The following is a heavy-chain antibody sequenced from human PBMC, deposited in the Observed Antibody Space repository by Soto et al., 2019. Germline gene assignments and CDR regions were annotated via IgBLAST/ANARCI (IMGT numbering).Heavy chain of an antibody. CDR2: IYYSGST. Sequence: ASETLSLTCTVSGGSISSGDYYWSWIRQPPGKGLEWIGYIYYSGSTYYNPSLKSRVTISVDTSKNQFSLKLSSVTAADTAVYYCARDLLPAAIPIDWGQGTLVTVSS. CDR1: GGSISSGDYY. D-gene: IGHD2-2*01. V-gene: IGHV4-30-4*01. J-gene: IGHJ4*02. CDR3: ARDLLPAAIPID.